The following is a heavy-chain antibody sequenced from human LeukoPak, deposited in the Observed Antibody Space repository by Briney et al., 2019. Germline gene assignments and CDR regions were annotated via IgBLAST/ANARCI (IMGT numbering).Heavy chain of an antibody. Sequence: GGSLRLSCAASGFTFSSYWMSWVRQAPGKGLEWVANIKQDGSEKYYVDSVKGRFTISRDNAKNSLYLQMNSLRAEDTAVYYCARVEVDDFWSGYYGPWGQGTLVTVSS. D-gene: IGHD3-3*01. V-gene: IGHV3-7*01. CDR2: IKQDGSEK. CDR3: ARVEVDDFWSGYYGP. CDR1: GFTFSSYW. J-gene: IGHJ5*02.